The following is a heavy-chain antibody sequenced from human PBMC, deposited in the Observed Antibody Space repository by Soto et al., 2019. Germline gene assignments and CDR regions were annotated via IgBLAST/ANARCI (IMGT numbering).Heavy chain of an antibody. D-gene: IGHD2-21*01. CDR2: ISSSSSYI. CDR3: ARRAYCGGDCYDY. V-gene: IGHV3-21*01. J-gene: IGHJ4*02. CDR1: GFTFSSYS. Sequence: EVQLVESGGGLVKPGGSLRLSCAASGFTFSSYSMNWVRQAPGKGLEWVSSISSSSSYIYYADSVKGRFTISRDNAKNSLYLQMNSLRAEDTAVYYCARRAYCGGDCYDYWGQGTLVTVSS.